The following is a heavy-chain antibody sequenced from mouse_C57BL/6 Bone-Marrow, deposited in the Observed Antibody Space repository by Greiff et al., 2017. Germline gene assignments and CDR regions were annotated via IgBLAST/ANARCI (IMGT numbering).Heavy chain of an antibody. CDR3: ARKSASPYAMDY. J-gene: IGHJ4*01. V-gene: IGHV1-69*01. CDR1: GYTFTSYW. D-gene: IGHD6-2*01. Sequence: QVQLQQPGAELVMPGASVKLSCKASGYTFTSYWMNWVKQRPGQGLEWIGEIDPSDSYTNYNQKFKGKATLTVDKSSSTAYMQLSSLTSADSAVYYCARKSASPYAMDYWGQGTSVTVSS. CDR2: IDPSDSYT.